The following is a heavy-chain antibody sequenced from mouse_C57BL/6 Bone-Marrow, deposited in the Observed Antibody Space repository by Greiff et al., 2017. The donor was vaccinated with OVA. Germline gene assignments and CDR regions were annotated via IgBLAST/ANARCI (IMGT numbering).Heavy chain of an antibody. J-gene: IGHJ4*01. CDR1: GFTFSSYT. V-gene: IGHV5-9*01. CDR2: ISGGGGNT. Sequence: EVKLMESGGGLVKPGGSLKLSCAASGFTFSSYTMSWVRQTPEKRLEWVATISGGGGNTYYPDSVKGGFTISRDNAKNTLYLKMSSLRSEDTALYYCARRLTTVVENYAMDYWGQGTSVTVSS. D-gene: IGHD1-1*01. CDR3: ARRLTTVVENYAMDY.